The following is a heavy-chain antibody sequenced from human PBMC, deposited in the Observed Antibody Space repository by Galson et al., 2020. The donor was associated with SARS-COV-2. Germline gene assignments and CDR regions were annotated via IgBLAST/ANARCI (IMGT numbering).Heavy chain of an antibody. CDR3: ARGRYPRADGILLWMYRIASSGVFDS. D-gene: IGHD6-13*01. Sequence: PSETLSLTCAVYGGTFSGYYWNWIRQSPGKGQEWIGEIHDGGRTNYNPSLESRVGISVDTSKKQFSLKLSSVTAADTAVYHCARGRYPRADGILLWMYRIASSGVFDSWSQGTRVTVSS. CDR1: GGTFSGYY. CDR2: IHDGGRT. J-gene: IGHJ4*02. V-gene: IGHV4-34*01.